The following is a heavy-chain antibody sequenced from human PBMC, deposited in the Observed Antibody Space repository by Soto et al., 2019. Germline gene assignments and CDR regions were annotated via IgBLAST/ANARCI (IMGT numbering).Heavy chain of an antibody. CDR1: GFTFTNTW. Sequence: EVQLVESGGGLVKPGGSLRLSCAASGFTFTNTWMNWVRQAPRKGLEWVGSIKSKTDGGTTDYAAPVKGRFTISRDDSKNTLYLQMHSLKSEDTAVYYRTTDSLKGYCSSPSCGYPWGQGTLVTVSS. CDR3: TTDSLKGYCSSPSCGYP. V-gene: IGHV3-15*07. CDR2: IKSKTDGGTT. J-gene: IGHJ5*02. D-gene: IGHD2-2*01.